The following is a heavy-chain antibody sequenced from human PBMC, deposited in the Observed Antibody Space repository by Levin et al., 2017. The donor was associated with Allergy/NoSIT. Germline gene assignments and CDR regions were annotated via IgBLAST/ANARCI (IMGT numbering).Heavy chain of an antibody. CDR3: AKDIGGYYYYGMDV. Sequence: GGSLRLSCAASGFTFDDYAMHWVRQAPGKGLEWVSGISWNSGSIGYADSVKGRFTISRDNAKNSLYLQMNSLRAEDTALYYCAKDIGGYYYYGMDVWGQGTTVTVSS. CDR2: ISWNSGSI. CDR1: GFTFDDYA. D-gene: IGHD3-16*01. J-gene: IGHJ6*02. V-gene: IGHV3-9*01.